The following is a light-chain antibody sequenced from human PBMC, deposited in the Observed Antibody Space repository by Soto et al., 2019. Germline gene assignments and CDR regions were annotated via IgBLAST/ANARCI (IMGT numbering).Light chain of an antibody. J-gene: IGKJ1*01. CDR2: DAS. CDR3: QQSYNTPQT. V-gene: IGKV1-39*01. CDR1: QTISTY. Sequence: IQMTQSPSSLAASVGDSVTITCRASQTISTYVNWYRQKSGAAPELLIYDASTLQSGVPSRFRGGGSGTDFTLTISSLQLEDFATYYCQQSYNTPQTFGQGTKVDIK.